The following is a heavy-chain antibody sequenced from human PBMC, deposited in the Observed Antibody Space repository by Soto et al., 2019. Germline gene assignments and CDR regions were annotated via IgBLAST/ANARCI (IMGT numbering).Heavy chain of an antibody. CDR2: ISSSGITT. V-gene: IGHV3-48*03. CDR1: GFTFRNYG. J-gene: IGHJ4*02. Sequence: EVQLVESGGGFVQPGGSLRLSCAASGFTFRNYGMNWVREAPGKGLEWVSYISSSGITTYYVDFAAGRFTISRDNAKESPYLPLHSLRVEDAAVYYCARNGTRADWWGLGPQVTVSS. CDR3: ARNGTRADW. D-gene: IGHD1-1*01.